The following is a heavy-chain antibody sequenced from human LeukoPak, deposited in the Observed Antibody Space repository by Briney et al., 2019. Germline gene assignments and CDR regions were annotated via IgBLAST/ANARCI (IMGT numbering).Heavy chain of an antibody. V-gene: IGHV3-30*04. J-gene: IGHJ4*02. CDR2: ISYDGSNK. CDR3: TVYYDSSGAIFDY. CDR1: GFTFGSYA. D-gene: IGHD3-22*01. Sequence: GGSLRLSCAASGFTFGSYAMHWVRQAPGKGLEWVAVISYDGSNKYYADSVKGRFTISRDNSKNTLYLQMNSLRAEDTAVYYCTVYYDSSGAIFDYWGQGTLVTVSS.